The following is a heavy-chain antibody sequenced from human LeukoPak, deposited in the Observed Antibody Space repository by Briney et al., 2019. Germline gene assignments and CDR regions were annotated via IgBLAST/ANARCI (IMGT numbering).Heavy chain of an antibody. D-gene: IGHD6-19*01. V-gene: IGHV4-39*01. Sequence: SETLSLTCAVYGGSFSGYYWGWIRQPPGKGLEWIGSIYYSGSTYYNPSLKSRVTISVDTSKNQFSLKLSSVTAADTAVYYCARLYSSGWYNLGHYYYYGMDVWGQGTTVTVSS. J-gene: IGHJ6*02. CDR2: IYYSGST. CDR1: GGSFSGYY. CDR3: ARLYSSGWYNLGHYYYYGMDV.